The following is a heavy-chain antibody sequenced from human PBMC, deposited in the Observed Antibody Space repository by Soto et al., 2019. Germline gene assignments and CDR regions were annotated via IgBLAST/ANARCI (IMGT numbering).Heavy chain of an antibody. CDR2: INAGNGNT. CDR3: ARAVSTYYYYYGMDV. V-gene: IGHV1-3*01. CDR1: GYTFTSYA. J-gene: IGHJ6*02. Sequence: XSVKVSCKASGYTFTSYAMHWVRQAPGQRLEWMGWINAGNGNTKYSQKFQGRVTITRDTSASTAYMELSSLRSEDTAVYYCARAVSTYYYYYGMDVWGQGTTVTV.